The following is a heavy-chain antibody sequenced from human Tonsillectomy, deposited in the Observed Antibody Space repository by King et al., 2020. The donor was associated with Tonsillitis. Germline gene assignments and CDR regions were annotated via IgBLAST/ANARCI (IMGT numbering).Heavy chain of an antibody. CDR2: ISSSGRTI. V-gene: IGHV3-48*03. D-gene: IGHD1-26*01. CDR1: GFTFSSYE. J-gene: IGHJ6*03. CDR3: ARDRGSYSYYYYMDV. Sequence: QLVQSGGGLVQPGGSLRLSCAASGFTFSSYEMNWVRQAPGKGLEWVSYISSSGRTIYYADSVKGRFTISRDNAKNSLYLQMNSLRAEDTAVYYCARDRGSYSYYYYMDVWGKGTTVTVSS.